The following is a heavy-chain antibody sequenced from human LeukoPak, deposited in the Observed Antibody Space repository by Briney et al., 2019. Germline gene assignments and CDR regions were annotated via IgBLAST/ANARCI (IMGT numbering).Heavy chain of an antibody. CDR3: AIVSGVYGSGSYVLDY. Sequence: ASVKVSCKASGGTFSSYAISWVRQAPGQGLEWMGGIIPIFGTANYAQKFQGRVTITADESTSTAYMGLSSLRSEDTAVYYCAIVSGVYGSGSYVLDYWGQGTLVTVSS. V-gene: IGHV1-69*01. CDR1: GGTFSSYA. J-gene: IGHJ4*02. D-gene: IGHD3-10*01. CDR2: IIPIFGTA.